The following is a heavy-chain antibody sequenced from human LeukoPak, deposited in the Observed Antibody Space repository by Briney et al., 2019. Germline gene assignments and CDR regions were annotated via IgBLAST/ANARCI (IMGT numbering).Heavy chain of an antibody. CDR2: TYLRSKWYN. V-gene: IGHV6-1*01. Sequence: SHTLSPTCDISGDSVVAKNVAWNWIRQSRSRGLEWLGRTYLRSKWYNEYAVSVKSRITINPDTSRNHFSLQLNSVIPEDTAVYYCTRGKYSGFDIWGQGTMVTVSS. CDR3: TRGKYSGFDI. CDR1: GDSVVAKNVA. D-gene: IGHD2-21*01. J-gene: IGHJ3*02.